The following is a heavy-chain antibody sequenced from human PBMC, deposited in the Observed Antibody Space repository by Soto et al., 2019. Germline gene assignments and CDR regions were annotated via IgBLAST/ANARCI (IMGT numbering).Heavy chain of an antibody. CDR2: IYYSGST. J-gene: IGHJ4*02. Sequence: TSETLSLTCTVSGGSISSYYWSWIRQPPGKGLEWIGYIYYSGSTNYNPSLKSRVTISVDTSKNQFSLKLSSVTAADTAVYYCARGRDTLSFDYWGQGTLVTVSS. CDR1: GGSISSYY. V-gene: IGHV4-59*01. CDR3: ARGRDTLSFDY. D-gene: IGHD3-16*02.